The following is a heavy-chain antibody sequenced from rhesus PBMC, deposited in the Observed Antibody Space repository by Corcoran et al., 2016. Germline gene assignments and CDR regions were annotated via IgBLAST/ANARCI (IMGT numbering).Heavy chain of an antibody. CDR2: INGISGRT. J-gene: IGHJ4*01. CDR1: GEPFTTYW. CDR3: ARRWFFF. Sequence: QVQLQASGPGLVKASETLSLTCAVAGEPFTTYWWHSIRQPPGKGLEWLGEINGISGRTNYNPSLKRRVTISKYASKNQFSLKLSSVTAADTAVYYCARRWFFFWGQGVLVTVSS. V-gene: IGHV4-80*01. D-gene: IGHD2-27*01.